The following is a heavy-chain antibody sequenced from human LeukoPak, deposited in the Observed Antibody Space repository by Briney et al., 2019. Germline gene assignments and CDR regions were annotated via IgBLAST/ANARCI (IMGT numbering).Heavy chain of an antibody. CDR2: ISYDGNHY. D-gene: IGHD3-10*01. CDR3: ARGEGIGDIDY. V-gene: IGHV3-30-3*01. J-gene: IGHJ4*02. Sequence: GGSLRLSCSGTGFSFRSFAMHWVRQAPGEGLEWLGFISYDGNHYYYADSVKGRFTISRDNSKNTLSLHMGGLRPDDTAVYYCARGEGIGDIDYWGQGTLVTVSS. CDR1: GFSFRSFA.